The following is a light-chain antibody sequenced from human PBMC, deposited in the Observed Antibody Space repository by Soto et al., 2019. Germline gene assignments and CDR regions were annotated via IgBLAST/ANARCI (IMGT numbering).Light chain of an antibody. J-gene: IGLJ1*01. CDR1: ALPKQY. CDR2: KDS. Sequence: SYELTQPPSVSGSPGQTARITCSGDALPKQYAYWYQQKPGQAPVLVIYKDSERPSGIPERFSGSSSGATVTLTISGVQAEDEADYYCQSADSSGTSYVFGTGTKVTVL. CDR3: QSADSSGTSYV. V-gene: IGLV3-25*03.